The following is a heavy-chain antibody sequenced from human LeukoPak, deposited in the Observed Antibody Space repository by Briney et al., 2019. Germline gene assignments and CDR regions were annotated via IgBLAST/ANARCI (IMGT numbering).Heavy chain of an antibody. V-gene: IGHV3-23*01. CDR2: ISGSGTNT. Sequence: GGSLRLSCAASGFTFSNFAMSWVRQAPGEGLGWVSTISGSGTNTYSSGSVKGRLTISRDNSKNTLYLQMNSLRAEDTAVYYCAKDVLAAAGYYFDYWGQGTLVTVSS. J-gene: IGHJ4*02. CDR1: GFTFSNFA. CDR3: AKDVLAAAGYYFDY. D-gene: IGHD6-13*01.